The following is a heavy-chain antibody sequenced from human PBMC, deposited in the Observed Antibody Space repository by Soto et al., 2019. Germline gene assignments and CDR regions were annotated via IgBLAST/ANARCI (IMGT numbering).Heavy chain of an antibody. J-gene: IGHJ4*02. D-gene: IGHD2-2*02. CDR2: ISGSGGST. CDR3: AKSGYCSSTSCYTPYYFDY. V-gene: IGHV3-23*01. Sequence: PGGSLRLSCAASGLTFSSYAMSWVRQAPGKGLEWVSAISGSGGSTYYADSVKGRFTISRDNSKNTLYLQMNSLRAEDTAVYYCAKSGYCSSTSCYTPYYFDYWGQGTLVTVSS. CDR1: GLTFSSYA.